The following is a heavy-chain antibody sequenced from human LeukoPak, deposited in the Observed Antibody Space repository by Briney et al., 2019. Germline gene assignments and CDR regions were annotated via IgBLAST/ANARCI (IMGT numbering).Heavy chain of an antibody. CDR3: ARVGSGSYYPR. Sequence: GGSLRLSCAASGLTFSSYGMSWVRQAPGKGLEWVSVIYTADGKYYEDSVKGRFTISKDNSKNPVFLQMNRLRAEDTAVYYCARVGSGSYYPRWGQGTLVTVSS. J-gene: IGHJ4*02. V-gene: IGHV3-53*01. CDR2: IYTADGK. CDR1: GLTFSSYG. D-gene: IGHD1-26*01.